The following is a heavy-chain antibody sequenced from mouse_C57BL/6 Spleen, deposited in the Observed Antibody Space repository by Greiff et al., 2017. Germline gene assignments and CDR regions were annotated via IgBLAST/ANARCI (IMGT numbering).Heavy chain of an antibody. D-gene: IGHD1-1*01. Sequence: EVKLMESGGGLVQPGGSLSLSCAASGFTFTDYYMSWVRQPPGKALEWLGFIRNKANGYTTEYSASVKGRFTISRDNSQSILYLQMNALRAEDSATYYCARCINYYGSSHYYAMDDWGQGTSVTVSS. CDR1: GFTFTDYY. J-gene: IGHJ4*01. CDR3: ARCINYYGSSHYYAMDD. CDR2: IRNKANGYTT. V-gene: IGHV7-3*01.